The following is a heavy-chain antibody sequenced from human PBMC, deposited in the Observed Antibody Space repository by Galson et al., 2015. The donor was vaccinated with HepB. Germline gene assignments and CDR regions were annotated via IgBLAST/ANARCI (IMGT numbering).Heavy chain of an antibody. J-gene: IGHJ4*02. CDR3: ATGAADNYYDSSGYYYYFDY. CDR1: GYTLTELS. V-gene: IGHV1-24*01. D-gene: IGHD3-22*01. Sequence: SVKVSCKVSGYTLTELSMHWVRQAPGKGLEWMGGFDPEDGETIYAQKFQGRVTMTEDTSTDTAYMELSSLRSEDTAVYYCATGAADNYYDSSGYYYYFDYWGQGTLVTVSS. CDR2: FDPEDGET.